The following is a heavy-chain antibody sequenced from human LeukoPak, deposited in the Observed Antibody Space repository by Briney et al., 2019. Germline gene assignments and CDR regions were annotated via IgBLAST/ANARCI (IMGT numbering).Heavy chain of an antibody. CDR2: ISSSRSYI. CDR3: ARVSDISVAAYFDY. D-gene: IGHD6-19*01. CDR1: GFTFSSYS. J-gene: IGHJ4*02. V-gene: IGHV3-21*04. Sequence: GGSVSLLCAASGFTFSSYSMNWARHAPGGGLEWVSYISSSRSYIYYADSVEGRLTISRDNAKNSLYLQMNSLRAEDTALYYCARVSDISVAAYFDYWGQGTLVTVSS.